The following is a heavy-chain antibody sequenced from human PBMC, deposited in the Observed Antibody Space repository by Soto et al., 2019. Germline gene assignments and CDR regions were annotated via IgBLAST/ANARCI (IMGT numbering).Heavy chain of an antibody. J-gene: IGHJ6*02. Sequence: PGGSLRLSCAASGFTFSSYAMHWVRQAPGKGLEYVSTISRNGGSTYYADSVKGRFTISRDNSKNTLYLQMNSLRAEDTAVYYCARAGLAEVVTAITHYYYGMDVWGQGTTVTVSS. CDR2: ISRNGGST. D-gene: IGHD2-21*02. CDR3: ARAGLAEVVTAITHYYYGMDV. CDR1: GFTFSSYA. V-gene: IGHV3-64*04.